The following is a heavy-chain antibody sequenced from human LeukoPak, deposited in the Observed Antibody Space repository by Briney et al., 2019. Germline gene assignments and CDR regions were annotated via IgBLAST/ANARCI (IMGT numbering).Heavy chain of an antibody. Sequence: SETLSLTCTVSGYSISSGYYWGWIRQPPGKGLEWIGSIYHSGSTYYNPSLKSRVTISVDTSKNQFSLKLSSVTAADTAVYYCASGSGGSYLDNYFDYWGQGTLVTVSS. CDR3: ASGSGGSYLDNYFDY. CDR2: IYHSGST. V-gene: IGHV4-38-2*02. J-gene: IGHJ4*02. D-gene: IGHD1-26*01. CDR1: GYSISSGYY.